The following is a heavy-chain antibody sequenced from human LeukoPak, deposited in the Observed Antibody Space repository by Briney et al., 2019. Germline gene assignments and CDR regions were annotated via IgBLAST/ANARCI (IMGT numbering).Heavy chain of an antibody. CDR1: GFTFDDYA. CDR2: ISWDGGST. Sequence: GGSLRLSCAASGFTFDDYAMHLVRQAPGKGLEWVSLISWDGGSTYYADSVKGRFTISRDNSKNSLYLQMNSLRAEDTAVYYCAKGGYYDSSGPSNDAFDIWGQGTMVTVSS. J-gene: IGHJ3*02. CDR3: AKGGYYDSSGPSNDAFDI. D-gene: IGHD3-22*01. V-gene: IGHV3-43D*03.